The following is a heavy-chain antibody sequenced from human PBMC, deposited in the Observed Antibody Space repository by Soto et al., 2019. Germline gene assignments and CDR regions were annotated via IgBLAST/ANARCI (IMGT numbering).Heavy chain of an antibody. CDR1: GFTFSSYA. J-gene: IGHJ6*03. Sequence: GGSLRLSCAASGFTFSSYAMSWVRQAPGKGLEWVSAISGSGGSTYYADSVKGRFTISRDNSKNTLYLQMNSLRAEDTAVYYCAKTPTNDIYCSSTSCYASRDHYYYYYMDVWGKGTTVTVSS. D-gene: IGHD2-2*01. V-gene: IGHV3-23*01. CDR2: ISGSGGST. CDR3: AKTPTNDIYCSSTSCYASRDHYYYYYMDV.